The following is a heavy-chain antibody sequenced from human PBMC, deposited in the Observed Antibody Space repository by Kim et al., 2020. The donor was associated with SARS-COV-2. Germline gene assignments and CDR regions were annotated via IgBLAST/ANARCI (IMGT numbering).Heavy chain of an antibody. Sequence: SETLSLTCTVSGGSISSSSYYWGWIRQPPGKGLEWIGSIYYSGSTYYNPSLKSRVTISVDTSKNQFSLKLSSVTAADTAVHYCARHEPSYSSRRKNFDYWGQGTLVTVSS. J-gene: IGHJ4*02. V-gene: IGHV4-39*01. D-gene: IGHD6-13*01. CDR3: ARHEPSYSSRRKNFDY. CDR2: IYYSGST. CDR1: GGSISSSSYY.